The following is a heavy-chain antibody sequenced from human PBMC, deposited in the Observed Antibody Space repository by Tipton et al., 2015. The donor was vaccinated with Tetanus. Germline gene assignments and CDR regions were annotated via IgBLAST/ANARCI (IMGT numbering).Heavy chain of an antibody. V-gene: IGHV3-30*04. CDR3: ARVPYSGSDFFYTRFDY. Sequence: SLRLSCSASGFVFRGYAVHWVRQPPGRGLEWVALISEDGAEVYADSLKGRFTISRDNSRNVLFLQMSRLRPEDTAVYYCARVPYSGSDFFYTRFDYWGQGTLVAVSS. CDR1: GFVFRGYA. CDR2: ISEDGAE. D-gene: IGHD1-26*01. J-gene: IGHJ4*02.